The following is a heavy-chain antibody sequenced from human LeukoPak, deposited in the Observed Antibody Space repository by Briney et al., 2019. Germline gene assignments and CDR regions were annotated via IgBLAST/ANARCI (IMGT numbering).Heavy chain of an antibody. CDR2: ISHFGIT. D-gene: IGHD2-2*01. CDR1: DESFRGYY. V-gene: IGHV4-34*01. J-gene: IGHJ4*02. CDR3: VGGRCSSESCYYLDY. Sequence: SETLSLTCAVYDESFRGYYWSWIRQPPGKGLEWIGGISHFGITNYNPSLESRVTISLDTPRNQFSLNVTSVTATDTAVYYCVGGRCSSESCYYLDYWGQGTLVTVSS.